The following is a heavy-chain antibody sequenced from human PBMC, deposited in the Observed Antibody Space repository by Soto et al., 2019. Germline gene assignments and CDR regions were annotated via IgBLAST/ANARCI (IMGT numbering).Heavy chain of an antibody. J-gene: IGHJ4*02. CDR3: AQDPSTGYADH. D-gene: IGHD3-9*01. V-gene: IGHV3-30*03. CDR1: GFTFSDYG. Sequence: QVQLVESGGGVVQPGRSLRLSCAASGFTFSDYGMHWVRQAPGKGLEWVAVISYEGSKKYYADSVKGRFTISRDNSANTLSLHMDSLGVDDTAVYYCAQDPSTGYADHWGQGTLVTVSS. CDR2: ISYEGSKK.